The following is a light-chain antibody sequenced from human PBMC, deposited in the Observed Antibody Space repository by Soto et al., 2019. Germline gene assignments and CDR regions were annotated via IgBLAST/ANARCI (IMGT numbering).Light chain of an antibody. V-gene: IGKV1-5*01. Sequence: DIQMTQSPSTLSASVGDRVTITCRASQSIRSWLAWYQQKPGTAPKLLIYDASTLESGVPSRFRGSGSGTEFTLTINSLQPHDFATYYCQQYDDYPLTFGGGTKVEIK. CDR1: QSIRSW. J-gene: IGKJ4*01. CDR3: QQYDDYPLT. CDR2: DAS.